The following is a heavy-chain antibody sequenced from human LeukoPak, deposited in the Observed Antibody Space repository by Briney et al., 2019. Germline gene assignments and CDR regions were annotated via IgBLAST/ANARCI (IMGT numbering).Heavy chain of an antibody. Sequence: GGSLRLSCAASGFTFSTYAMSWVRQIPGKGLEWVSAISGSDDGTYYADSVKGRFTISRDNSRNTLYLQMNTLRAEDTAVYFCAKSPVSSDYWGQGNLVTVSS. CDR2: ISGSDDGT. CDR3: AKSPVSSDY. CDR1: GFTFSTYA. V-gene: IGHV3-23*01. J-gene: IGHJ4*02. D-gene: IGHD5/OR15-5a*01.